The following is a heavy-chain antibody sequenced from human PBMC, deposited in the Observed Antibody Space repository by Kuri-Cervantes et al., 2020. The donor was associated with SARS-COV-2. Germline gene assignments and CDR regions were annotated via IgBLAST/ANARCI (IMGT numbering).Heavy chain of an antibody. CDR2: MSGSGAST. J-gene: IGHJ4*02. D-gene: IGHD5-24*01. CDR3: AKTSGYNYYFAY. V-gene: IGHV3-23*01. CDR1: GFSFSTNF. Sequence: GSLRPSCAASGFSFSTNFMAWVRQAPGKGLEWVSTMSGSGASTHYADFVKGRFTISRNNSKNMLYLQMYSLRAEDTAVYYCAKTSGYNYYFAYWGQGSLVTVSS.